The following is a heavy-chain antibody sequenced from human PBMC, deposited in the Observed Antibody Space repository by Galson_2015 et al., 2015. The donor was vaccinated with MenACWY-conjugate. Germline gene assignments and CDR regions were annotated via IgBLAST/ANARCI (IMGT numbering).Heavy chain of an antibody. CDR2: IRGNTDGGTT. CDR1: GFNFNNAW. J-gene: IGHJ4*02. V-gene: IGHV3-15*07. Sequence: SLRLSCAASGFNFNNAWMHWVRQAPGKGLEWVGLIRGNTDGGTTDYAAPVKGRFTISRDDSKNTLYLQMNSLKIEDTAVYYCGGDFLGNWGQGTLVTVSS. CDR3: GGDFLGN. D-gene: IGHD4-17*01.